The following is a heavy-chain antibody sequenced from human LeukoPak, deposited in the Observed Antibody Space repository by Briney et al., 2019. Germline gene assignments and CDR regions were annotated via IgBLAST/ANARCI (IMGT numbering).Heavy chain of an antibody. CDR1: GGSIISNSYY. V-gene: IGHV4-39*01. CDR2: IYYTGST. D-gene: IGHD6-13*01. J-gene: IGHJ6*03. CDR3: ARIYTASSWDYYYYMDV. Sequence: SETLSLTCTVSGGSIISNSYYWGWIRQPPGEGLEWIGSIYYTGSTYYNPSLKSRVTISVDTSKNQFSLKLSSVTAADTAVYYCARIYTASSWDYYYYMDVWGKGTTVTVSS.